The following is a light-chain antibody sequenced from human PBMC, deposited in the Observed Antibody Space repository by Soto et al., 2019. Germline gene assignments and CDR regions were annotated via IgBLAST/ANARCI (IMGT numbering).Light chain of an antibody. V-gene: IGKV3-11*01. CDR3: QQYGSAPRT. Sequence: DIVLTQCPATLSLSPGERATLSCRASQRFXTFFCWDQQRPGQAPRVLXYDASHRAAGIPARFSGSGFGTDFTLTISRVEPEYFAVYYFQQYGSAPRTFGHGTKVDIK. CDR1: QRFXTF. CDR2: DAS. J-gene: IGKJ1*01.